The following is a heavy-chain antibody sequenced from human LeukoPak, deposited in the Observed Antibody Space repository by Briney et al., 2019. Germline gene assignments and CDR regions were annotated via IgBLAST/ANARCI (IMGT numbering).Heavy chain of an antibody. D-gene: IGHD3-10*01. V-gene: IGHV3-20*04. CDR1: GFTFSSYW. Sequence: PAGGSLRLSCAASGFTFSSYWMSWVRQAPGKGLEWVSGINWNGGSTGYADSVKGRFTISRDNAKNSLYLQMNSLRAEDTALYYCASAGLTYGSGSYFVYWGQGTLVTVSS. CDR3: ASAGLTYGSGSYFVY. J-gene: IGHJ4*02. CDR2: INWNGGST.